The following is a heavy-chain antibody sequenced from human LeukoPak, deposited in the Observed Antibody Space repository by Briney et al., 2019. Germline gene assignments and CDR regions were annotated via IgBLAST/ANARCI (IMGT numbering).Heavy chain of an antibody. D-gene: IGHD3-22*01. J-gene: IGHJ3*02. V-gene: IGHV3-23*01. CDR1: GFTFSSYA. Sequence: GGSLRLSCAASGFTFSSYAMSWVRQAPGKGLEWVSVISGSGGSTYYADSVKGRFTISRDNAKNSLYLQMNSLRAEDTAVYYCARESTMIVADDDAFDIWGQGTMVTVSS. CDR3: ARESTMIVADDDAFDI. CDR2: ISGSGGST.